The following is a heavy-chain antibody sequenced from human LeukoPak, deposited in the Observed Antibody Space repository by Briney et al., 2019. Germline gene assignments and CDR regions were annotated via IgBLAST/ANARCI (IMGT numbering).Heavy chain of an antibody. CDR1: GFTLTSTG. D-gene: IGHD1-26*01. CDR3: AKDRGSYAVFDY. J-gene: IGHJ4*02. Sequence: GGSLRLSCAMSGFTLTSTGMHWVRQAPGKGLEWVAFMHYDGRNILYADSVKGRFSISTDNSKNMVYLQMSSLRAKDTAVYYCAKDRGSYAVFDYWGQGTLVTVSS. V-gene: IGHV3-30*02. CDR2: MHYDGRNI.